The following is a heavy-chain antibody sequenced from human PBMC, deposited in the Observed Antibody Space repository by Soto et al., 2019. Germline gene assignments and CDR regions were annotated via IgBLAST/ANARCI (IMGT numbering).Heavy chain of an antibody. CDR3: ARDGYYYGSGSYYPGDY. Sequence: GGSLRLSCAASGFTFSSYSMNWVRQAPGKGLEWVSYISSSSSTIYYADSVKGRFTISRDNAKNSLYLQMDSLRAEDTAVYYCARDGYYYGSGSYYPGDYWGQGTLVTVSS. V-gene: IGHV3-48*01. CDR1: GFTFSSYS. D-gene: IGHD3-10*01. J-gene: IGHJ4*02. CDR2: ISSSSSTI.